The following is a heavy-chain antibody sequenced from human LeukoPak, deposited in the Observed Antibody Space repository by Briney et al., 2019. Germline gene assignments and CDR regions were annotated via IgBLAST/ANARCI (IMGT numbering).Heavy chain of an antibody. V-gene: IGHV3-30*18. Sequence: GGSLRLSCAASGFTFSSYGMHWVRQAPGKGLEWVAVISYDGSNKYYADSVEGRFTISRDNSKNTLYLQMNSLRAEDTAVYYCAKDAQGGSLDYWGQGTLVTVSS. CDR2: ISYDGSNK. CDR1: GFTFSSYG. D-gene: IGHD3-16*01. CDR3: AKDAQGGSLDY. J-gene: IGHJ4*02.